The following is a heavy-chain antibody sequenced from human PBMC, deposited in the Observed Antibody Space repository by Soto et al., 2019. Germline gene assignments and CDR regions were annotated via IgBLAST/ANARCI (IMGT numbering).Heavy chain of an antibody. CDR1: GFSLSTSGVG. D-gene: IGHD3-22*01. CDR2: IYWDDDK. Sequence: QITLKESGPTLVKPTQTLTLTCTFSGFSLSTSGVGVGWIRQPPGKALKWLALIYWDDDKRYSPSLKSRLTITKDTSKNQVVLTMTNMDPVDTATYYCAHRGCYYYEDWFDPWGQGTLVTVSS. CDR3: AHRGCYYYEDWFDP. J-gene: IGHJ5*02. V-gene: IGHV2-5*02.